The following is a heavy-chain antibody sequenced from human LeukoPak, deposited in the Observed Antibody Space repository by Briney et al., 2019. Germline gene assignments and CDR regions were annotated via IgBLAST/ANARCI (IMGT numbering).Heavy chain of an antibody. V-gene: IGHV3-48*03. CDR2: ISSSGSTI. CDR1: GFTFSSSA. Sequence: GGSLRLSCAAFGFTFSSSAMNWVRQAPGKGLEWVSYISSSGSTIYYADSVKGRFTISRDNAKNSLYLQMNSLRAEDTAVYYCASCIAAAGTFDYWGQGTLVTVSS. J-gene: IGHJ4*02. CDR3: ASCIAAAGTFDY. D-gene: IGHD6-13*01.